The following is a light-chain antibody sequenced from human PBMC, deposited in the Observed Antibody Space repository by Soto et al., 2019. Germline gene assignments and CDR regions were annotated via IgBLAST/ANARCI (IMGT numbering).Light chain of an antibody. CDR1: QSISSN. Sequence: EVVMTQSPATLSLSPGERATLSCRASQSISSNLAWYQQTPGQAPRLLIYDAFTRATGIPARFGGSGFGTEFTLSINSLQSEDFAVYYCQQYNNWPRTFGQGTRVEIK. CDR2: DAF. CDR3: QQYNNWPRT. V-gene: IGKV3-15*01. J-gene: IGKJ1*01.